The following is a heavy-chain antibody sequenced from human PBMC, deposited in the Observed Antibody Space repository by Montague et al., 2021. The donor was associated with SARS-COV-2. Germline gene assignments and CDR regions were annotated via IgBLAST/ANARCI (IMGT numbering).Heavy chain of an antibody. D-gene: IGHD3-10*01. V-gene: IGHV4-34*01. CDR3: ARVGNYLGVY. Sequence: SETLSLTCAVYGGSFSGYYWNWIRQPPGKGLEWIGEINHSGSTNYNPSLKSRVTISVDTSKNQFSLKLSSVTAADTAVYYCARVGNYLGVYWGQGILVTVSS. J-gene: IGHJ4*02. CDR1: GGSFSGYY. CDR2: INHSGST.